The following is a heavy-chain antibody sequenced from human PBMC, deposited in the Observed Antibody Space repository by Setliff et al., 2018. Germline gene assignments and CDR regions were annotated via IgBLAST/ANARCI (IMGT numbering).Heavy chain of an antibody. J-gene: IGHJ3*02. V-gene: IGHV4-4*07. CDR3: ARKGISALSGAFDM. CDR1: GGSISNYY. Sequence: SETLSLTCTVSGGSISNYYWSWIRQPAGKGLEWIGRIYTSGSTNYNPSLKSRVTMSVDTSKNQFSLKLSSVTAADTAVYYCARKGISALSGAFDMWGQGTMVPVSS. D-gene: IGHD1-26*01. CDR2: IYTSGST.